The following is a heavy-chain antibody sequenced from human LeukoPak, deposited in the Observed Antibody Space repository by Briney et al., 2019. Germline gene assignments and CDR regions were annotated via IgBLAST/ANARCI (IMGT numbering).Heavy chain of an antibody. CDR1: GYTFTGYY. D-gene: IGHD3-3*01. Sequence: ASVKVSCEASGYTFTGYYMHWVRQAPGQGLEWMGRINPNSGGTNYAQKFQGRVTMTRDTSISTAYMELSRLRSDDTAVYYCARAGPYYDFWSGPASFFDYWGQGTLVTVSS. J-gene: IGHJ4*02. V-gene: IGHV1-2*06. CDR2: INPNSGGT. CDR3: ARAGPYYDFWSGPASFFDY.